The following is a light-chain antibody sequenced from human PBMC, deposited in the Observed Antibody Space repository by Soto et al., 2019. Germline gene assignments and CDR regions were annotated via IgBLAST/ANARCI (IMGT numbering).Light chain of an antibody. CDR3: HQYNYWPGT. V-gene: IGKV3D-15*01. Sequence: ILMTQSPSTLSVSPGERATLSCRASQSVSSRYLAWYQQKPGQAPSLLIYGASSRATGIPDRFSGSGSGTEFTLTINSLQSEDFEVYYCHQYNYWPGTFGQGTKVDIK. CDR2: GAS. J-gene: IGKJ1*01. CDR1: QSVSSRY.